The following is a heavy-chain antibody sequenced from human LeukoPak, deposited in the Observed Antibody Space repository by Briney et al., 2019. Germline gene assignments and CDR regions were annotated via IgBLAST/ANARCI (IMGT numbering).Heavy chain of an antibody. CDR2: IYYSGST. Sequence: PSETLSLTCTVSGGSISSGDYYWSWTRQPPGKGLEWIGYIYYSGSTYYNPSLKSRVTISVDTSKNQFSLKLSSVTAADTAVYYCARVGFIYCSSTSCFDYWGQGTLVTVSS. J-gene: IGHJ4*02. CDR3: ARVGFIYCSSTSCFDY. CDR1: GGSISSGDYY. V-gene: IGHV4-30-4*08. D-gene: IGHD2-2*01.